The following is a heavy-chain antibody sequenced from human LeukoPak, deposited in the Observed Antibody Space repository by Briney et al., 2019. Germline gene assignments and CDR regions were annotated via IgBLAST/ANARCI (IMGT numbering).Heavy chain of an antibody. CDR3: ARGSYYDSSGSDAFDI. V-gene: IGHV3-30*04. J-gene: IGHJ3*02. CDR2: IRYDGSNK. D-gene: IGHD3-22*01. Sequence: GGSLRLSCAASGFTFSSYATHWVRQAPGKGLEWVAFIRYDGSNKYYADSVKGRFTISRDNAKNSLYLQMNSLRAEDTAVYYCARGSYYDSSGSDAFDIWGQGTMVTVSS. CDR1: GFTFSSYA.